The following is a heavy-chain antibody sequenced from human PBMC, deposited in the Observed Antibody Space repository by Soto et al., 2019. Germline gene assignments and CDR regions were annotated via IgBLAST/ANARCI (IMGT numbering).Heavy chain of an antibody. V-gene: IGHV3-23*01. J-gene: IGHJ4*02. D-gene: IGHD6-13*01. CDR2: ISGSGGST. CDR3: AKRPSQQRCFDD. Sequence: GGSLRLSCAASGFTFSSYAMNWVRQAPGKGLEWVSTISGSGGSTYYADSVKGRFTISRDNSRNTLYLQMNSLRAEDTAVYYCAKRPSQQRCFDDWGQGTLVTVSS. CDR1: GFTFSSYA.